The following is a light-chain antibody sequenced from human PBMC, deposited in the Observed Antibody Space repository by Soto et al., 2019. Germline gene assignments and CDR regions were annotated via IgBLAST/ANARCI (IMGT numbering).Light chain of an antibody. CDR1: SSDVGSYNL. J-gene: IGLJ2*01. V-gene: IGLV2-23*03. CDR3: CSYAGLSTFVI. Sequence: QSALTQPASVSGSPGQSITISCTGTSSDVGSYNLVSWYQLHPGRAPKLIIYAGSKRPAGVSNRFSGSKSVNTASLTISGLQAEDEADYHCCSYAGLSTFVIFGGGTKVTVL. CDR2: AGS.